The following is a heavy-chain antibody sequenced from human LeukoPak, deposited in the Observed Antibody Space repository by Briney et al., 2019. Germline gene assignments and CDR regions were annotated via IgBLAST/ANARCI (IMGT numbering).Heavy chain of an antibody. Sequence: PGGSLRLSCAASGFTFSIYAMSWVRQAPGKGLEWVSAISGSGSSTYYADSVKGRFTVSRDNSKNTLYLQMNSLRAEDTAVYYCAKLPSSGWYGRAFDIWGQGTMVTVSS. CDR3: AKLPSSGWYGRAFDI. V-gene: IGHV3-23*01. J-gene: IGHJ3*02. CDR2: ISGSGSST. D-gene: IGHD6-19*01. CDR1: GFTFSIYA.